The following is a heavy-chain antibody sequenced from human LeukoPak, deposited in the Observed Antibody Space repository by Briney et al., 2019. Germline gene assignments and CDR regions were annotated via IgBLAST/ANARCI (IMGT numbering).Heavy chain of an antibody. CDR1: GFTFSSYW. D-gene: IGHD4-23*01. CDR3: ARGRPHGNDY. CDR2: IASDGGST. V-gene: IGHV3-74*01. Sequence: PGGSLRLSCAASGFTFSSYWMNWVRQAPGKGLVWVSRIASDGGSTTYADSVKGRFSISRDNAKNTLYLQMNSLRVEDTAVYYCARGRPHGNDYRGQGTLVTVSS. J-gene: IGHJ4*02.